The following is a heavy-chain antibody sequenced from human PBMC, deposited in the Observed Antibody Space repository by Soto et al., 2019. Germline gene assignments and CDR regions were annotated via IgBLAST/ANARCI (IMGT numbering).Heavy chain of an antibody. Sequence: GGSLRLSCTASGFTFNVYGMHWVRQAPGKGLEWVSLISFDGKNKFYTDSVKGRFTIYRDNSKNTLYLQMNSLRVEDTAVYYCAKDREYYYGSGSYSTFDHWGQGTLVTVSS. CDR3: AKDREYYYGSGSYSTFDH. V-gene: IGHV3-30*18. J-gene: IGHJ4*02. CDR2: ISFDGKNK. D-gene: IGHD3-10*01. CDR1: GFTFNVYG.